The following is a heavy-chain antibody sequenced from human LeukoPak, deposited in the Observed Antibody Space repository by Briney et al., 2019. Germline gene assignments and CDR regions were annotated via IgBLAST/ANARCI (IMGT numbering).Heavy chain of an antibody. CDR2: ISSNGGST. Sequence: GGSLRLSCAASGFTFSSYSMHGVRQAPGKGLEYVSAISSNGGSTYYANSVKGRFTISRDNSKNTLYLQMGSLRAEDMAVYYCARVGASLPDAFDVWGQGTMVTVSS. CDR1: GFTFSSYS. CDR3: ARVGASLPDAFDV. V-gene: IGHV3-64*01. J-gene: IGHJ3*01. D-gene: IGHD4/OR15-4a*01.